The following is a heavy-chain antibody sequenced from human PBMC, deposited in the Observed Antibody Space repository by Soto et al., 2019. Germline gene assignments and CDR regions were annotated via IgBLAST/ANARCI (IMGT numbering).Heavy chain of an antibody. V-gene: IGHV1-8*01. J-gene: IGHJ3*02. CDR2: MNPNSGNT. CDR1: GYTFTCYD. CDR3: ASPARNYDFWSGYSFDI. Sequence: ASVKVSCNTCGYTFTCYDFNWVRKATGQGLEWMGWMNPNSGNTGYAQKFQGRVTMTRNTSISTAYMELSSLRSEDTAVYYCASPARNYDFWSGYSFDIWG. D-gene: IGHD3-3*01.